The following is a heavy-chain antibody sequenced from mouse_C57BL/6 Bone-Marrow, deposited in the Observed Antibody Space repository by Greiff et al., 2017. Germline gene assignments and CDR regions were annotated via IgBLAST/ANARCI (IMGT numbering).Heavy chain of an antibody. CDR1: GYTFTSYD. V-gene: IGHV1-85*01. Sequence: QLKESGPELVKPGASVKLSCKASGYTFTSYDINWVKQRPGQGLEWIGWIYPRDGSTKYNEKFKGKATLTVDPSSSTAYMELHSLTSEDSAVYFCAREGAYGNYEDYYAMDYWGQGTSVTVSS. CDR3: AREGAYGNYEDYYAMDY. CDR2: IYPRDGST. J-gene: IGHJ4*01. D-gene: IGHD2-1*01.